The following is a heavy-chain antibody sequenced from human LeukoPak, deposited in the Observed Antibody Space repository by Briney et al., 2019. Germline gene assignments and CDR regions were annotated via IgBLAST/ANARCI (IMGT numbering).Heavy chain of an antibody. CDR1: GYTFTGYY. J-gene: IGHJ5*02. CDR2: INPNSGGT. D-gene: IGHD2-15*01. CDR3: ARDQDIVVVVAALRQREMDGFDP. V-gene: IGHV1-2*02. Sequence: ASVKVSCKASGYTFTGYYMHWVRQAPGQGLEWMGWINPNSGGTNYAQKFQGRVTMTRDTSISTAYMELSSLRSEDTAVYYCARDQDIVVVVAALRQREMDGFDPWGQGTLVTVSS.